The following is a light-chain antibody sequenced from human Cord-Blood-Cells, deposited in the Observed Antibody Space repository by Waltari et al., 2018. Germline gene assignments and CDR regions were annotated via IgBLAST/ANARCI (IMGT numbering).Light chain of an antibody. J-gene: IGKJ4*01. CDR2: DAS. CDR3: QQYDNLLT. CDR1: QDISNY. Sequence: DIQMTQSPSPLSASVGERGTITCQASQDISNYLKWYQQKPGKAPKLLIYDASNLETGVTSRFSGSGSGTDFTFTISSLQPEDIATYYCQQYDNLLTLGGGTKVEIK. V-gene: IGKV1-33*01.